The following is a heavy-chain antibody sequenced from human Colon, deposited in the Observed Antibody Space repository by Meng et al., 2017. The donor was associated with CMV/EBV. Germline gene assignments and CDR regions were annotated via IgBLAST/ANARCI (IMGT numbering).Heavy chain of an antibody. V-gene: IGHV3-21*06. Sequence: ESLKISCAASGFSLNHYGMNWVRPAPGGGPGVVSYISSRSTYLFNADSVKGRFPISRDNANNLLYLQMTSLRADDTAVSYCARDPDHDRYGSARCLHYWGQGTLVTVSS. D-gene: IGHD3-10*01. CDR2: ISSRSTYL. CDR1: GFSLNHYG. J-gene: IGHJ4*02. CDR3: ARDPDHDRYGSARCLHY.